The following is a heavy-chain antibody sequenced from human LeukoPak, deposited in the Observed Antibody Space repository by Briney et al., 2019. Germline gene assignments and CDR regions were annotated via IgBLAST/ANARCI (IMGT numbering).Heavy chain of an antibody. CDR3: ARDAAGEGRLVITWFDP. V-gene: IGHV4-39*07. CDR2: IYYSGST. J-gene: IGHJ5*02. Sequence: SETLSRACSVSGGSVSSSTNYWGWIRQTPGKGLEWIGTIYYSGSTYYNPSLKSRVSLSVDTSKNQFSLKLSSVTAADTAVYFCARDAAGEGRLVITWFDPWGQGTLVTVSS. CDR1: GGSVSSSTNY. D-gene: IGHD3-22*01.